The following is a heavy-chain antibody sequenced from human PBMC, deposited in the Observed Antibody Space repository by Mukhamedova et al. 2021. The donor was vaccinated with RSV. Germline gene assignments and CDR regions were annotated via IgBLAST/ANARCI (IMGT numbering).Heavy chain of an antibody. Sequence: RVHGASVKGRFTISRDASKNTLYLQMDSLKIEDTAMYYCTRTYWDTKFDYWGQGTLVTVSS. CDR2: R. V-gene: IGHV3-72*01. CDR3: TRTYWDTKFDY. J-gene: IGHJ4*02. D-gene: IGHD5-18*01.